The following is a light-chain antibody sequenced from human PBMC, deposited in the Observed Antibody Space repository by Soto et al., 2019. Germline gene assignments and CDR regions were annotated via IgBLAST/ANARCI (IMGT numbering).Light chain of an antibody. Sequence: IQLTQSPSSLSASVGDKVTISCRASQAINSALAWCQQRPGKAPMVLIYDASILESGVPSRFSGSGSGTDFTLTISSLQPEDFATYYCQQFNSYPLTFGGGTKWISN. CDR1: QAINSA. J-gene: IGKJ4*01. V-gene: IGKV1-13*02. CDR2: DAS. CDR3: QQFNSYPLT.